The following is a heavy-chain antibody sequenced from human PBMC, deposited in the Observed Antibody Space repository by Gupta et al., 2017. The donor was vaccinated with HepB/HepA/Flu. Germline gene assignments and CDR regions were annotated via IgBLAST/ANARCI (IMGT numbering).Heavy chain of an antibody. CDR1: GGSISSGSYY. V-gene: IGHV4-39*01. Sequence: QLQLHESGPGLVKPSETLSLTCPVSGGSISSGSYYWGWIRQPPGKGLEWIGTIYNRGTTHYTLNSRVTISVDTSKNQLSLKLSSVTAADTAVYFCVRHPNWNDRIDYWGPGTLVIVSS. CDR3: VRHPNWNDRIDY. J-gene: IGHJ4*02. CDR2: IYNRGTT. D-gene: IGHD1-20*01.